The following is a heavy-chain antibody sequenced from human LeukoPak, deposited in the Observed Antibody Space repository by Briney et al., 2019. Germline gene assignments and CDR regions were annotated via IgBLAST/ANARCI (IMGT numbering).Heavy chain of an antibody. D-gene: IGHD3-22*01. V-gene: IGHV1-24*01. Sequence: ASVKVSCKVSGYTLTELSMHWVRQAPGKGLEWMGGFDPEDGETIYAQKFQGRVTMTEDTSTDTAYMELSSLRSEDTAVYYCARMGNGYYYDSSGYPLFDYWGQGTLVTVSS. CDR1: GYTLTELS. CDR3: ARMGNGYYYDSSGYPLFDY. CDR2: FDPEDGET. J-gene: IGHJ4*02.